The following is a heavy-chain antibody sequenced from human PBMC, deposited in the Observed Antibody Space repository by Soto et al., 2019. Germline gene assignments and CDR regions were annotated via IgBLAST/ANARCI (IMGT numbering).Heavy chain of an antibody. D-gene: IGHD3-22*01. CDR2: IWYDGSNK. J-gene: IGHJ4*02. CDR3: ARGLGVVVRPSYFDY. Sequence: QVQLVESGGGVVQPGRSLRLSCAASGFTFSSYGMHWVRQAPGKGLGWVAVIWYDGSNKYYADSVKGRFTISRDNSKNTLYLQMNSLRAEDTAVYYCARGLGVVVRPSYFDYWGQGTLVTVSS. CDR1: GFTFSSYG. V-gene: IGHV3-33*01.